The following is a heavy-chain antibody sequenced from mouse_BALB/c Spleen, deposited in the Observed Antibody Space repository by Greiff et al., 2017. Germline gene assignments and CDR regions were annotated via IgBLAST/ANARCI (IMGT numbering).Heavy chain of an antibody. J-gene: IGHJ3*01. CDR3: ARDHYDYSWFDY. V-gene: IGHV5-6-3*01. CDR2: INNNGGST. D-gene: IGHD2-4*01. CDR1: GFTFSSYG. Sequence: EVQVEESGGGLVQPGGSLKLSCAASGFTFSSYGMSWVRQTPDKRLELVATINNNGGSTYYPDSVKGRFTLSRDNAKNTLYLQMSSLKSEDTAMYYCARDHYDYSWFDYWGQGTLVTVSA.